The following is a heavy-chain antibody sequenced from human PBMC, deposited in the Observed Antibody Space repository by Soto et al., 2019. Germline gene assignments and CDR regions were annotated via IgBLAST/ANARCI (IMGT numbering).Heavy chain of an antibody. D-gene: IGHD2-2*01. V-gene: IGHV6-1*01. Sequence: PSQTLSLTCAISGDSVSSNSAAWNWIRQSPSRGLEWLGRTYYRSKWDNDYAVSVKSRITINPDTSKNQFSLQLNSVTPEDTAVYYCARDRRYCSSTSCYDRWFDPWGQGTLVTVSS. J-gene: IGHJ5*02. CDR3: ARDRRYCSSTSCYDRWFDP. CDR1: GDSVSSNSAA. CDR2: TYYRSKWDN.